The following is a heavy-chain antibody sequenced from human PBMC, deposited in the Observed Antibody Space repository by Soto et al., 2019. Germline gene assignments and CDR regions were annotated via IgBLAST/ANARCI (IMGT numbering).Heavy chain of an antibody. J-gene: IGHJ5*02. CDR2: VYYSGST. D-gene: IGHD2-2*01. Sequence: SETLSLTCTVSGGSISSGGYYWSWIRQHPGKGLEWIGYVYYSGSTYYNPSLKSRVTISVDTSKNQFSLKLSSVTAADTAVYYCARDRCSSTSWEGCWFGPWGQGTLVTVSS. V-gene: IGHV4-31*03. CDR3: ARDRCSSTSWEGCWFGP. CDR1: GGSISSGGYY.